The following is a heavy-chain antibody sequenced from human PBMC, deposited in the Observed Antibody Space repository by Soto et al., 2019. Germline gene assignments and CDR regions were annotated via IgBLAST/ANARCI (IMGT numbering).Heavy chain of an antibody. V-gene: IGHV4-4*02. CDR2: IYHGGST. CDR1: GGSISSANW. J-gene: IGHJ6*02. CDR3: ARLSFYYGVEV. Sequence: SETLSLTCAVSGGSISSANWWTWVRQPPGKGLEWIGEIYHGGSTSYNPSLKSRVTLSLDKFKNHFSLNLTSVTAADTAVYDCARLSFYYGVEVWGQGTTVTVSS.